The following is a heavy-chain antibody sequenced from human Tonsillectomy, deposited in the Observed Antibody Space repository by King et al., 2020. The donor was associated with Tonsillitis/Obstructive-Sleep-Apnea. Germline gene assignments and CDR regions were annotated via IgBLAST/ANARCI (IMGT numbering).Heavy chain of an antibody. V-gene: IGHV5-10-1*01. CDR1: GYSFTSYW. CDR3: ARHGDYGLKYSYYYMDV. Sequence: QLVQSGAEVKKPGESLRISCKGSGYSFTSYWISWVRQMPGKGLEWMGRIDPSDSYTNYSPSFQGHVTISADKSISTAYLQWSSLKASDTAMYYCARHGDYGLKYSYYYMDVWGKGTTVTVSS. J-gene: IGHJ6*03. CDR2: IDPSDSYT. D-gene: IGHD4-17*01.